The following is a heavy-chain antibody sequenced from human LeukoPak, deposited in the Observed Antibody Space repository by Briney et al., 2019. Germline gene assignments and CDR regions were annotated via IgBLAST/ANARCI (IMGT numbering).Heavy chain of an antibody. D-gene: IGHD1-26*01. Sequence: SSETLSLTCTVSGDSINIDNYYWGWIRQPPGKGLEWIGIVYYSGSTYYSTSLKSRVTISVDTSKNQFSLKVSSVTAADTAVYYCARFVVRATAFDYWGQGTLVTVSS. CDR3: ARFVVRATAFDY. CDR1: GDSINIDNYY. CDR2: VYYSGST. J-gene: IGHJ4*02. V-gene: IGHV4-39*07.